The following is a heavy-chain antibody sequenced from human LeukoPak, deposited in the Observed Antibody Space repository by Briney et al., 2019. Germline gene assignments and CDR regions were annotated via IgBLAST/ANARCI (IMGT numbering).Heavy chain of an antibody. CDR2: INPNSGGT. D-gene: IGHD2-8*02. Sequence: ASVKVTCTASGYTFTGYYKHWVRQAPGQGLEWMGWINPNSGGTNYAQKFQGRVTMTRDTSISTAYMELSRLRSDDTAVYYCARWSAGGYWANWFDPWGQGTLVTVSS. V-gene: IGHV1-2*02. CDR1: GYTFTGYY. CDR3: ARWSAGGYWANWFDP. J-gene: IGHJ5*02.